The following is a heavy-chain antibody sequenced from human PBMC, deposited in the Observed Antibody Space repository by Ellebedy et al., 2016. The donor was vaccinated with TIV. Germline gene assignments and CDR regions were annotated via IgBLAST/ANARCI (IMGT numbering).Heavy chain of an antibody. CDR3: ARVGSSSLLSYYGMDV. CDR2: ISSSSSTR. D-gene: IGHD6-6*01. V-gene: IGHV3-48*02. Sequence: PGGSLRLSCAASGFTFSSYSMNRVRQAPGKGLEWVSYISSSSSTRYDADSVKGRFTISRDNAKNSLYLQMNSLRDEDTAVYYCARVGSSSLLSYYGMDVWGQGTTVTVSS. J-gene: IGHJ6*02. CDR1: GFTFSSYS.